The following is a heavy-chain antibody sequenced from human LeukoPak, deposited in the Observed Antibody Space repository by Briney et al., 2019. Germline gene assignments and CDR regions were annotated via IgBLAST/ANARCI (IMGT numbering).Heavy chain of an antibody. V-gene: IGHV3-23*01. D-gene: IGHD4-17*01. CDR3: ARITYGDYASGMDV. CDR1: RFTFSNYA. CDR2: ISHSGDNT. J-gene: IGHJ6*02. Sequence: PGGSLRLSCAASRFTFSNYAMSWVRLAPGKGLEWVSVISHSGDNTYYADSVKGRFTISRDSSKNMLFLQMNSLRAGDTAVYYCARITYGDYASGMDVWGQGTTVTVSS.